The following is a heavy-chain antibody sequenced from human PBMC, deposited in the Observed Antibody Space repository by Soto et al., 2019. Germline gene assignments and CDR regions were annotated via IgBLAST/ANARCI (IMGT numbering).Heavy chain of an antibody. CDR2: IHPSGTK. J-gene: IGHJ4*02. D-gene: IGHD5-18*01. CDR1: GGSVSNYY. V-gene: IGHV4-34*01. Sequence: SETLSLTCAVHGGSVSNYYWSWIRQPPGQGLEWIGEIHPSGTKNYNPSLDSRVAMSLETSNNQFSLMLSFVTAADTAVYYCARGQDSAKIGYWGQGTLDTVS. CDR3: ARGQDSAKIGY.